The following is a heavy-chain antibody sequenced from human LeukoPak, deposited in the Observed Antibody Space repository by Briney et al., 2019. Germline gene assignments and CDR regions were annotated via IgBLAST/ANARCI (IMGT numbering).Heavy chain of an antibody. CDR3: ARDVVGAFGTKALDD. Sequence: SVKVSCKASRGTFSSYLISWVRQAPGQGLECMGGISPIIGTADYIQKFQDRVTITDDESTTTAYMELTGLRSEDTAIYYCARDVVGAFGTKALDDWGQGTLVTVSA. V-gene: IGHV1-69*13. CDR2: ISPIIGTA. D-gene: IGHD1-26*01. J-gene: IGHJ4*02. CDR1: RGTFSSYL.